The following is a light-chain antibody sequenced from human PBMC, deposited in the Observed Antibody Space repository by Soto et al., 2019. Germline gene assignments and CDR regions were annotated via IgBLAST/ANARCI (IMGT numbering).Light chain of an antibody. V-gene: IGKV3-20*01. CDR2: GAS. J-gene: IGKJ5*01. Sequence: ESVLTHSPGPLSLSPCERATLSVSGSRSVSSSYLAWYQQKPGQAPRLLIYGASSRATGIPDRFSGSGSGTDFTLTISRLEPEDFAVYYCQQYGSSPITFGQGTRLEIK. CDR3: QQYGSSPIT. CDR1: RSVSSSY.